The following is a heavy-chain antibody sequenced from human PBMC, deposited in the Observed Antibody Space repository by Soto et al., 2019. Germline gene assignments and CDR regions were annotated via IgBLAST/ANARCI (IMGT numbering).Heavy chain of an antibody. CDR3: AKADGQQWLIPHLDN. J-gene: IGHJ4*02. Sequence: EVQLLESGGGVVQPGGSLRLSCVASGFNFKKFAMAWVRQAAGEGLVWVSGISCCGGSSSYADSVKGRFSIARDDSKNTVSLKLNSLRVEDTAQYYCAKADGQQWLIPHLDNWGQGTLVTVS. V-gene: IGHV3-23*01. CDR2: ISCCGGSS. CDR1: GFNFKKFA. D-gene: IGHD6-19*01.